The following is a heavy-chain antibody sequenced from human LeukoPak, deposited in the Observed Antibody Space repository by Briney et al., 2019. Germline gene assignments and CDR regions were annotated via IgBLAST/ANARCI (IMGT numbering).Heavy chain of an antibody. D-gene: IGHD1-26*01. CDR3: ARATAGGSYDAFDI. Sequence: SSETLSLTCTVSGGSISSYYWSWIRQPPGKGLEWIGYIYYSGSTNYNPSLKSRVTISVDTSKNQFSLKLSSVTAADTAVYYCARATAGGSYDAFDIWGQGTMVTVSS. V-gene: IGHV4-59*01. CDR2: IYYSGST. CDR1: GGSISSYY. J-gene: IGHJ3*02.